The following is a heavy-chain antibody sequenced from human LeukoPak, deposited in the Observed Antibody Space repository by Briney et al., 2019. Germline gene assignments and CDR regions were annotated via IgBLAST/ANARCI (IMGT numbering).Heavy chain of an antibody. CDR3: ARDRGVIGNWFDP. D-gene: IGHD3-10*01. CDR2: IYYSGST. J-gene: IGHJ5*02. V-gene: IGHV4-59*01. CDR1: GGSISSYY. Sequence: SETLSLTCTVSGGSISSYYWSWIRQPPGKGLEWIGYIYYSGSTNYNPSLKSRVTISVDTSKNQFSLKLSSVTAADTAMYYCARDRGVIGNWFDPWGQGTLVTVSS.